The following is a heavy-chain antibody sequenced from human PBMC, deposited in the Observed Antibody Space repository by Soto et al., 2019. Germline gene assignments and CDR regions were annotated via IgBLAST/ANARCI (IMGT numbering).Heavy chain of an antibody. Sequence: GASVKVSCKASGYTFTSYGISWVRQAPGQGLEWMGWISAYNGNTNYAQKLQGRVTMTTDTSTSTAYMELRSLRSDDTAVYYCARVWTWSFERLRGREGGPAFDPWGQGTLVTVSS. CDR3: ARVWTWSFERLRGREGGPAFDP. V-gene: IGHV1-18*01. CDR2: ISAYNGNT. D-gene: IGHD4-17*01. J-gene: IGHJ5*02. CDR1: GYTFTSYG.